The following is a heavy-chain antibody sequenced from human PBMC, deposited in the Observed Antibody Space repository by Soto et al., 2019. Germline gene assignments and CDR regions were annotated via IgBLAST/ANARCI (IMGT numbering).Heavy chain of an antibody. CDR1: GGTFSSYA. D-gene: IGHD5-12*01. V-gene: IGHV1-69*13. J-gene: IGHJ4*02. CDR2: IIPIFGTA. Sequence: ASVKVSCKASGGTFSSYAISWVRRAPGQGLEWMGGIIPIFGTANYAQKFQGRVTITADESTSTAYMELSSLRSEDTAVYYCARDPGDGYNPSASGGQGPLVTVPS. CDR3: ARDPGDGYNPSAS.